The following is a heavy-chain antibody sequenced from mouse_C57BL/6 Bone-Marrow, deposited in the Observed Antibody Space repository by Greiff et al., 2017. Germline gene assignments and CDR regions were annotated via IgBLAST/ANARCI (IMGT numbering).Heavy chain of an antibody. CDR1: GFTFSDYG. J-gene: IGHJ2*01. Sequence: EVKLVESGGGLVKPGGSLKLSCAASGFTFSDYGMHWVRQAPEQGLEWVAYISSGSSTIYYADTVKGRFTISRDNAKNTLFLQMTSLRSEATAMYYCARLLGVDCWGRGTTLTVSS. V-gene: IGHV5-17*01. CDR2: ISSGSSTI. D-gene: IGHD4-1*01. CDR3: ARLLGVDC.